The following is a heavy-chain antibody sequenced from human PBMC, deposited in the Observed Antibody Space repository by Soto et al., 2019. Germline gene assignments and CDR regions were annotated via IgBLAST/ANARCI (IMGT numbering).Heavy chain of an antibody. CDR1: GFAFSSRA. CDR2: ISGSGGST. CDR3: VLPSGGCGSDVCYAALFDY. J-gene: IGHJ4*02. D-gene: IGHD2-21*02. Sequence: EVQLLESGGGLVQPGGSLRLSCAASGFAFSSRAMGWVRQAPGMXXXWVSGISGSGGSTYYADSVKGRFTISRDNSKDTLYLQVNSLRAEDTAVYYCVLPSGGCGSDVCYAALFDYWGQGALVTVSS. V-gene: IGHV3-23*01.